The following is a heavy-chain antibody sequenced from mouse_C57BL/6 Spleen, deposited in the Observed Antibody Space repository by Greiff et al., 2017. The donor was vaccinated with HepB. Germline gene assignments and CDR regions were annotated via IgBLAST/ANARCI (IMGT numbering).Heavy chain of an antibody. CDR3: GRGYDYGGRWFAC. Sequence: EVQLQQSGPVLVKPGASVKMSCKASGYTFTDYYMNWVKQSHGKSLEWIGVINPYNGGTSYNQKFKGKATLTVDKSSSTAYMELNSLTSEDSAVYDCGRGYDYGGRWFACWGRGTVGTVSA. CDR2: INPYNGGT. CDR1: GYTFTDYY. V-gene: IGHV1-19*01. D-gene: IGHD2-4*01. J-gene: IGHJ3*01.